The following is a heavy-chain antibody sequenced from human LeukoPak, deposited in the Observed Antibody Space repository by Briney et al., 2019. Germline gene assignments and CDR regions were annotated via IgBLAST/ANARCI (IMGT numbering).Heavy chain of an antibody. CDR1: GYTFTSYD. CDR2: MNPNSGNT. D-gene: IGHD3-3*01. V-gene: IGHV1-8*01. Sequence: ASVKVSCKASGYTFTSYDINWVRQATGQGLEWMGWMNPNSGNTGYAQKFQGRVTMTRNTSISTAYMELSSLRSEDTAVYYCARAYGFLEWLKGAFDIWGQGTMVTVSS. CDR3: ARAYGFLEWLKGAFDI. J-gene: IGHJ3*02.